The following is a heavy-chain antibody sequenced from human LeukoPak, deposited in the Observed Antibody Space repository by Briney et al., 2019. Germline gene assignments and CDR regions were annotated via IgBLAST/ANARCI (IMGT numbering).Heavy chain of an antibody. J-gene: IGHJ4*02. CDR2: ISWNSGSI. CDR1: GFTFDDYA. Sequence: GGSLRLSCAASGFTFDDYAMHWVRQAPGKGLEWVSGISWNSGSIGYADSVRGRLTISRDNAKNSLYLQMHSLRAEDTAVYFCVRDNPRCCGVVPTNIDDYWGQGTLVTVSS. CDR3: VRDNPRCCGVVPTNIDDY. D-gene: IGHD2-15*01. V-gene: IGHV3-9*01.